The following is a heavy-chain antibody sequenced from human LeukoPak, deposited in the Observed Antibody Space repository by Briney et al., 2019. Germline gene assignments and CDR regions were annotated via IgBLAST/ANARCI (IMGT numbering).Heavy chain of an antibody. D-gene: IGHD5-24*01. V-gene: IGHV4-39*01. Sequence: SGTLSLTCTVSGGSISSSNYFWGWIRQPPGKGLEWIGSIYYSGSTYSNPSLKSRVTISVDTSKNQFSLKLSSVTAADTAVYYCASQKDGYSFDYWGQGTLVTVSS. CDR3: ASQKDGYSFDY. CDR1: GGSISSSNYF. CDR2: IYYSGST. J-gene: IGHJ4*02.